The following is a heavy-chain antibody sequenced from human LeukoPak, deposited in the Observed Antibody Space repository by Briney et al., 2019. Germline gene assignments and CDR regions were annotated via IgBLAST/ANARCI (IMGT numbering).Heavy chain of an antibody. CDR3: ASSKKLPADSDAFDI. D-gene: IGHD2-2*01. CDR1: GGSISNYY. Sequence: SETLSLTCTVSGGSISNYYWSWIRQPAGKEPEWIGRIYASGSTSYKSSLKSRLTMSVDTSKNQFSLKLTSVTAADTAVYYSASSKKLPADSDAFDIWGHGTMVTVSS. J-gene: IGHJ3*02. V-gene: IGHV4-4*07. CDR2: IYASGST.